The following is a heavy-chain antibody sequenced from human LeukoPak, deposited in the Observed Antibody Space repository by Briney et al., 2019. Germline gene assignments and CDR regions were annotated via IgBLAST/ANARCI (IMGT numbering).Heavy chain of an antibody. CDR3: ARVGYQGDAFDI. CDR1: GGTFSSYA. J-gene: IGHJ3*02. D-gene: IGHD3-16*02. Sequence: SVKVSCKASGGTFSSYAISWVRQAPGQGLEWMGGIIPIFGTANYAQKFQGRVTITADESTSTAYMELRSLRSDDTAVYYCARVGYQGDAFDIWGQGTMVTVSS. CDR2: IIPIFGTA. V-gene: IGHV1-69*13.